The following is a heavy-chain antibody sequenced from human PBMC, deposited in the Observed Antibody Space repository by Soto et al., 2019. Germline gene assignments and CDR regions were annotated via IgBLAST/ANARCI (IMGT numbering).Heavy chain of an antibody. V-gene: IGHV4-34*01. CDR3: ASSVVARDAFDI. CDR1: GGSFSGYY. CDR2: INHSGST. J-gene: IGHJ3*02. D-gene: IGHD6-25*01. Sequence: SETLSLTCAVYGGSFSGYYWSWIRQPPGKGLEWIGEINHSGSTNYNPSLKSRVTISVDTSKNQFSLKLSSVTAADTAVYYCASSVVARDAFDIWGQGTMVTVS.